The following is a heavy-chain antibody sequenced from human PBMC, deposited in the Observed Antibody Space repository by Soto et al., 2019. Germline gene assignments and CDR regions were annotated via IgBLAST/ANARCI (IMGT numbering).Heavy chain of an antibody. D-gene: IGHD3-22*01. J-gene: IGHJ5*02. CDR1: GGTFSSYA. CDR3: ARGGYYDSSGYYSSRWFDP. V-gene: IGHV1-69*13. CDR2: IIPIFGTA. Sequence: SVKVSCKASGGTFSSYAISWVRQAPGQGLEWMGGIIPIFGTANYAQKFQGRVTITADESTSTAYMELSSLRSEDTAVYYCARGGYYDSSGYYSSRWFDPWGQGTLVTVSS.